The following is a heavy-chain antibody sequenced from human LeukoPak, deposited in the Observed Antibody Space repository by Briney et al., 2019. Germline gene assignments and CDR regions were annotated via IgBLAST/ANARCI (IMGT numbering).Heavy chain of an antibody. V-gene: IGHV4-39*07. CDR2: INDSGRT. CDR3: ARGRIWFGSYCYYYMDV. D-gene: IGHD3-10*01. CDR1: GGSISSRTYY. Sequence: SETLSRTCTVSGGSISSRTYYWGWIRQPPGKGLEWIGEINDSGRTPYNPSLKSPVTISPDTSMTEFSLKLRSVTAADMAVYYCARGRIWFGSYCYYYMDVWGKGTTVTVSS. J-gene: IGHJ6*03.